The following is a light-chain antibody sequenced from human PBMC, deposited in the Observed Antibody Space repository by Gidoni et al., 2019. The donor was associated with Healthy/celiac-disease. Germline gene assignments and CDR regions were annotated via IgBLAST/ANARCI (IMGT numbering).Light chain of an antibody. CDR3: SSYAGGNNFV. Sequence: QSALTQPPSASGSTGQSVTISCTGTSADLDYYNSVSWYQQHPGNAPKLVIYDVNKRPSGVPDRLSGSKSGNTASLTVSGLQAEDEAEYYCSSYAGGNNFVFGSGTKVTV. CDR2: DVN. V-gene: IGLV2-8*01. J-gene: IGLJ1*01. CDR1: SADLDYYNS.